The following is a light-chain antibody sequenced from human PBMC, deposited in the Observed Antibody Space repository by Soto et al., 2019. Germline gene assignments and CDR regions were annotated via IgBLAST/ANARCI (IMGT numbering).Light chain of an antibody. CDR2: DAS. J-gene: IGKJ5*01. CDR3: QQYDHLPLT. V-gene: IGKV1-33*01. CDR1: QDISNY. Sequence: DIQMTQSPSSLSASVGDRVTITCQASQDISNYLNWYQQKPGKAPKLLIYDASNLETGVPSRFSGSGSGTDFTFNIRSLQPEDIATYYCQQYDHLPLTFGQGTRMEIK.